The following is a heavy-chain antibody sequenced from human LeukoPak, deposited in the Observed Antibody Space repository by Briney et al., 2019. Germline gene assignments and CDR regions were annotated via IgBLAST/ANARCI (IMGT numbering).Heavy chain of an antibody. V-gene: IGHV3-30*04. CDR1: GFTFSSYV. J-gene: IGHJ3*02. CDR3: ASSYCGGDCYSSRGGGAFDI. Sequence: GGSLRLSCAASGFTFSSYVMHWVRQAPGKGLEWVAVISYDGSNKYYADSVKGRFTISRDNSKNTLYLQMNSLRAEDTAVYYCASSYCGGDCYSSRGGGAFDIWGQGTMVTVSS. D-gene: IGHD2-21*02. CDR2: ISYDGSNK.